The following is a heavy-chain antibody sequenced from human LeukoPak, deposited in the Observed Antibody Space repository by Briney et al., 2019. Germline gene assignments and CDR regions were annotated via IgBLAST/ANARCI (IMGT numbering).Heavy chain of an antibody. CDR1: GGSISSGGSY. CDR3: ARVGYSGSPLFDY. V-gene: IGHV4-31*03. CDR2: IYYSGST. D-gene: IGHD1-26*01. Sequence: SETLSLTCTVSGGSISSGGSYWSWIGQHPGKGLEWIGYIYYSGSTYYNPSLKSRVTISVDTSKNQFSLKLSSVTAADTAVYYCARVGYSGSPLFDYWGQGTLVTVSS. J-gene: IGHJ4*02.